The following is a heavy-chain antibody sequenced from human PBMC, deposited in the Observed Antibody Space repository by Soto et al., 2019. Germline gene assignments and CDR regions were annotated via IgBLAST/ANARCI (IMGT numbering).Heavy chain of an antibody. V-gene: IGHV3-15*07. Sequence: GGSLRLSCAASGFTFTNAWINWVRQAPGKGLEWVGRIKSKTDGGTTDYAEPVKGRFDISRDDSNNMVYLQMNSLKIEDTAIYYCTTDSYSTIIIVRFDYWGHGTLVTV. CDR2: IKSKTDGGTT. CDR3: TTDSYSTIIIVRFDY. J-gene: IGHJ4*01. CDR1: GFTFTNAW. D-gene: IGHD2-8*01.